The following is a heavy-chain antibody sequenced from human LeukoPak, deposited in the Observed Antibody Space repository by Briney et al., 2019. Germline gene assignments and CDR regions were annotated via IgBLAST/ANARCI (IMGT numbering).Heavy chain of an antibody. CDR2: IYYSGST. CDR3: AREPPTTVAERRNAFDI. V-gene: IGHV4-39*07. CDR1: GGSISSSSYY. J-gene: IGHJ3*02. Sequence: PSETLSLTCTVSGGSISSSSYYWGWIRQPPGRGPEWIGSIYYSGSTYYNPSLKSRVTISVDRSKNQFSLKLSSVTAADTAVYYCAREPPTTVAERRNAFDIWGQGTMVTVSS. D-gene: IGHD4-23*01.